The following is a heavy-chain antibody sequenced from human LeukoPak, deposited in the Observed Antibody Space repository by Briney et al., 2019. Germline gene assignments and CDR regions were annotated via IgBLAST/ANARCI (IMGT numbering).Heavy chain of an antibody. V-gene: IGHV3-30*18. CDR2: ISYDGSIK. J-gene: IGHJ6*02. Sequence: GGSLRLSCTASGFSFSDFGMHWVRQAPGKGLEYVAVISYDGSIKYYADSVKGRFTISRDNSKNTLYLQMNSLRAEDTAVYYCAKEKEQWPIYYYAPDVWGQATTVTVSS. CDR1: GFSFSDFG. D-gene: IGHD6-19*01. CDR3: AKEKEQWPIYYYAPDV.